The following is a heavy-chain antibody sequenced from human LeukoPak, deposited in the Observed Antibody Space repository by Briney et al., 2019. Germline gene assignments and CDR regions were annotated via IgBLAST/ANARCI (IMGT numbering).Heavy chain of an antibody. CDR3: AKGGRGYSYGSLDY. Sequence: GSLRLSCAASGFTFCNYAMSWVRPAPGEGLEWVSPFSDSGASIYYADSVKARFTISRDNSKNTLYLQMNSLRVEDTAVYYCAKGGRGYSYGSLDYWGQGTLVTVSS. J-gene: IGHJ4*02. CDR2: FSDSGASI. CDR1: GFTFCNYA. V-gene: IGHV3-23*01. D-gene: IGHD5-18*01.